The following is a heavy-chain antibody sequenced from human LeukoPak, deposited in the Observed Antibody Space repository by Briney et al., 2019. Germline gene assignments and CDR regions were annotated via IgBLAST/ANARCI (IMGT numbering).Heavy chain of an antibody. J-gene: IGHJ6*02. CDR1: GFTLSDYG. Sequence: GGSLRLSCAASGFTLSDYGMHWVRQAPGKGLEWLGVVTYDGSKAFYADSVKGRLTISRGNSKNTLYLQMNTLRVEDRAVYFCAKDQRTMTRRMDVWGQGTAVIVSS. D-gene: IGHD2-2*01. CDR3: AKDQRTMTRRMDV. V-gene: IGHV3-30*18. CDR2: VTYDGSKA.